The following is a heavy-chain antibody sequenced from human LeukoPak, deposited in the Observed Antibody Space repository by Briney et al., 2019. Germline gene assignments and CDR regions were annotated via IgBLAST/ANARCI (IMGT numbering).Heavy chain of an antibody. D-gene: IGHD3-10*01. CDR1: GFTFSSYA. CDR3: ARDPYYYASGN. Sequence: PGGSLRLSCAASGFTFSSYAMHWVRQAPGKGLEWVAVISYDGSNKYYADSVKGRFTISRDNSKNTLYLQMNSLRAEDTAVYYCARDPYYYASGNWGQGTLVTVSS. CDR2: ISYDGSNK. J-gene: IGHJ4*02. V-gene: IGHV3-30-3*01.